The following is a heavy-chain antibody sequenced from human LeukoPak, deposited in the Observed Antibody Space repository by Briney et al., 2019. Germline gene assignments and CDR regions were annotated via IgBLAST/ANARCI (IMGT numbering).Heavy chain of an antibody. J-gene: IGHJ4*02. D-gene: IGHD3-10*01. CDR3: ARGSLYYYGSGSYPLFDY. Sequence: SETLSPTCAVSGGSISSGGYYWSWIRQPPGKGLEWIGEINHSGSTNYNPSLKSRVTISVDTSKNQFSLKLSSVTAADTAVYYCARGSLYYYGSGSYPLFDYWGQGTLVTVSS. CDR2: INHSGST. V-gene: IGHV4-34*01. CDR1: GGSISSGGYY.